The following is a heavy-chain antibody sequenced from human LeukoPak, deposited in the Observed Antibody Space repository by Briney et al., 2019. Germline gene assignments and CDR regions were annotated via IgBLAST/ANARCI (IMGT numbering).Heavy chain of an antibody. CDR1: GYTFTGYY. CDR3: ARGVVVVAGLPDYYGMDV. D-gene: IGHD2-15*01. Sequence: GASVKVSCKASGYTFTGYYMHWVRQAPGQGLEWMGWINPNSGGTNYAQRFQGRVTMTRDTSISTAYMELSRLRSDDTAVYYCARGVVVVAGLPDYYGMDVWGQGTTVTVSS. CDR2: INPNSGGT. V-gene: IGHV1-2*02. J-gene: IGHJ6*02.